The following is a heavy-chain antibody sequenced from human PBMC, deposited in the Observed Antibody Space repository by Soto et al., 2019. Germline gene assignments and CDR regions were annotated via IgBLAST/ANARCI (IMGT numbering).Heavy chain of an antibody. CDR3: ASLLGTATTFLS. CDR1: GGSMSPYY. J-gene: IGHJ5*02. Sequence: PSETLSLTCTVSGGSMSPYYWSWIRQTPGKGLEWIAYIYFSGYTNYSPSLKSRVTISVDMSKNSVFLQMNSLRADDTAVYYCASLLGTATTFLSWGQGTLVTVSS. D-gene: IGHD1-1*01. V-gene: IGHV4-59*08. CDR2: IYFSGYT.